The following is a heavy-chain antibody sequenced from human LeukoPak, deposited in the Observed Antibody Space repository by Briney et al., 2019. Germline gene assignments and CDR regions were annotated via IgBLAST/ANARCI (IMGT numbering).Heavy chain of an antibody. CDR2: ISSSSSTI. V-gene: IGHV3-48*04. CDR3: ARAMIIVDSPFDY. D-gene: IGHD5-12*01. J-gene: IGHJ4*02. Sequence: GGSLRLSCAASGFTFSSYSMNWVRQAPGKGLEWVSYISSSSSTIYYADSVKGRFTISRDNAKNSLYLQMNSLRAEDTAVYYCARAMIIVDSPFDYWGQGTLVTVSS. CDR1: GFTFSSYS.